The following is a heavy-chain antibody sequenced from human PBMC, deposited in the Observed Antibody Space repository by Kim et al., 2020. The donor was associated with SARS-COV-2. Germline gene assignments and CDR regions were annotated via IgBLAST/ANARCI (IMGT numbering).Heavy chain of an antibody. CDR2: IYYSGST. CDR3: ARWQYCSGGSCKPLFDY. D-gene: IGHD2-15*01. V-gene: IGHV4-61*01. J-gene: IGHJ4*02. Sequence: SETLSLTCTVSGGSVSSGSYYWSWIRQPPGKGLEWIGYIYYSGSTNYNPSLKSRVTISVDTSKNQFSLKLSSVTAADTAVYYCARWQYCSGGSCKPLFDYWGQGTLVTVSS. CDR1: GGSVSSGSYY.